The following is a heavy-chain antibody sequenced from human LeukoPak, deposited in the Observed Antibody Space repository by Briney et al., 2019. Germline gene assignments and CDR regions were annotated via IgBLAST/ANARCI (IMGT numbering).Heavy chain of an antibody. CDR3: ARVGMIVVPSSPEI. CDR1: GYSISSGYY. Sequence: KPSETLSLTCAVSGYSISSGYYWGWIRQPPGKGLEWIGSIYHSGSTYYNPSLESRVTISVDTSKDQFSLKLSSVTAADTAVYYCARVGMIVVPSSPEIWGQGTMVTVSS. J-gene: IGHJ3*02. V-gene: IGHV4-38-2*01. CDR2: IYHSGST. D-gene: IGHD3-22*01.